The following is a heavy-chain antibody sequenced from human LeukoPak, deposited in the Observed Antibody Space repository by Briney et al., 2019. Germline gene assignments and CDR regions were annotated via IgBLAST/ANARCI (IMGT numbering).Heavy chain of an antibody. J-gene: IGHJ5*02. D-gene: IGHD1-7*01. CDR3: ARDRGMWVTGTTNWFDP. CDR2: IYTSGST. CDR1: GGSISSYY. V-gene: IGHV4-4*07. Sequence: SETLSLTCTVSGGSISSYYWSWIRQPAGKGLEWIWRIYTSGSTNYNPSLKSRVTMSVDTSKNQFSLKLSSVTAADTAVYYCARDRGMWVTGTTNWFDPWGQGTLVTVSS.